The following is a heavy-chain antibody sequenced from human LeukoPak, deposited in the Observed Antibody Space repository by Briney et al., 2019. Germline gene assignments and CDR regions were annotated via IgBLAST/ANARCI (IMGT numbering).Heavy chain of an antibody. V-gene: IGHV1-69*04. Sequence: ASVKASCKASGGTFSSYAISWVRQAPGQGLEWMGRIIPILGIANYAQKFQGRVTITADKSTSTAYMELSSLRSEDTAVYYCARGGSSEFDYWGQGTLVTVSS. CDR2: IIPILGIA. J-gene: IGHJ4*02. D-gene: IGHD3-10*01. CDR3: ARGGSSEFDY. CDR1: GGTFSSYA.